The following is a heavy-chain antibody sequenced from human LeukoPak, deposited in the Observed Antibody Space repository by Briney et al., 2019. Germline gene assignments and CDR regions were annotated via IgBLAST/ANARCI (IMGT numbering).Heavy chain of an antibody. CDR1: GFTLSGYT. CDR2: ISSSSSYI. CDR3: AKADDDSPGYTNYFDY. D-gene: IGHD3-22*01. J-gene: IGHJ4*02. Sequence: GGSLRLSYAASGFTLSGYTMNWVRQAPGKGLEWVSSISSSSSYIYYADSMKGRFTISRDNAKNSLYLQMNSLRAEDTAVYYCAKADDDSPGYTNYFDYWGQGTLVTVSS. V-gene: IGHV3-21*04.